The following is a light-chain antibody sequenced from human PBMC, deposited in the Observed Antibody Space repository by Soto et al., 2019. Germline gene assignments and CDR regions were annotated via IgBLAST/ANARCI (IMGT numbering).Light chain of an antibody. J-gene: IGLJ3*02. V-gene: IGLV8-61*01. CDR1: SGSVSTNYY. CDR2: STN. Sequence: QTVVTQEPSFSVSPGRTVTLTCGLSSGSVSTNYYPSWYQQTPGQAPRTLIYSTNIRSSGVPDRFSGSILGNKAALTITGAQADDESDYYCVLYMGSGIWVFGGGTKLTVL. CDR3: VLYMGSGIWV.